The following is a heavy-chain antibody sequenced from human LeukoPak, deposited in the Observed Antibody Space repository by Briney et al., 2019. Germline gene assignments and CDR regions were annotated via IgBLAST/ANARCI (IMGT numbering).Heavy chain of an antibody. CDR2: ISYDGSNK. J-gene: IGHJ4*02. V-gene: IGHV3-30*18. Sequence: PGGSLRLSCVASGFTFSSYGMHWVRQAPGKGLEWVAVISYDGSNKYYADSVKGRFTISRDNSKNTLYLQMNSLRAEDTSVYYCAKYHYWGQGTLVTVSS. CDR3: AKYHY. CDR1: GFTFSSYG.